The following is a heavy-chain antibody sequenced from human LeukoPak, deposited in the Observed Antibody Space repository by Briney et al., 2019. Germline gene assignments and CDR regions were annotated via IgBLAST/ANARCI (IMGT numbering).Heavy chain of an antibody. Sequence: PGGPLRLSCAASGFTFGHYAIHWVRQAPGKGLEWVSVISYDGSSKYYGDSVKGRFTISRDNSKNTLYLQMNSLRAEDTAVYYCAKDLTAAPDYWGQGTLVTVSS. CDR3: AKDLTAAPDY. CDR1: GFTFGHYA. J-gene: IGHJ4*02. CDR2: ISYDGSSK. V-gene: IGHV3-30-3*01. D-gene: IGHD6-6*01.